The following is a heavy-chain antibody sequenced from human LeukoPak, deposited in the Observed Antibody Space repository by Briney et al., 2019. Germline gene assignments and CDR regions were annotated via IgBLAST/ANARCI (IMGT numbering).Heavy chain of an antibody. J-gene: IGHJ4*02. V-gene: IGHV4-59*01. CDR2: IYYSGST. CDR3: AREHTYSSSRVKPLDY. CDR1: GGSISSYY. Sequence: PSETLSLTCTVSGGSISSYYWSWIRQPPGKGLEWIGYIYYSGSTNYNPSLKSRVTISVDTSKNQFSLKLSSVTAADTAVYYCAREHTYSSSRVKPLDYWGQGTLVTVSS. D-gene: IGHD6-6*01.